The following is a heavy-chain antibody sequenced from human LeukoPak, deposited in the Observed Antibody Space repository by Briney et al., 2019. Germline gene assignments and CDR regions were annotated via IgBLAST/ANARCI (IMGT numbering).Heavy chain of an antibody. CDR2: NYHNGTT. J-gene: IGHJ5*02. Sequence: SETLSLTCTVCGYSINSDYYWGWIRQTPGKGLEWVGNNYHNGTTYHNPSLKRRVTISVDTSKNQFSLKLSPVTAAGPALDYCARIVGFTTGSSWFDPWGEGPLVTVS. V-gene: IGHV4-38-2*02. CDR1: GYSINSDYY. D-gene: IGHD1-26*01. CDR3: ARIVGFTTGSSWFDP.